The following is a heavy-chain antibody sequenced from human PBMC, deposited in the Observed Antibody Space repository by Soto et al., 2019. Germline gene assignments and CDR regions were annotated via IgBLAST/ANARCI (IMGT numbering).Heavy chain of an antibody. CDR2: IKTYNGNT. J-gene: IGHJ3*02. V-gene: IGHV1-18*01. D-gene: IGHD6-13*01. CDR1: GYTFTNYG. Sequence: VQLVQSGVEVKKPGASVKVSCKASGYTFTNYGISWVRQAPGQGLERMGWIKTYNGNTNYAQKVQGRVTMTTETSTSTAYMELRSLRSDDTAVYYCARDLLYSTRSTVRFDIWGQGTMLTVSS. CDR3: ARDLLYSTRSTVRFDI.